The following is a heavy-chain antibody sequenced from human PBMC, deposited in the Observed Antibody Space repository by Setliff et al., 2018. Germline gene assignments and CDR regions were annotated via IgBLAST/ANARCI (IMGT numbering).Heavy chain of an antibody. CDR2: ISAYNDNT. D-gene: IGHD3-22*01. J-gene: IGHJ6*03. CDR1: GYTLTNYG. Sequence: ASVKVSCKASGYTLTNYGISWVRQAPGQGLEWMGWISAYNDNTNYAQKVQGRVTMTTDTSTSTAYMELRSLTSDDTAVYYCAREGRRYYDSSGYYYDPYYYYYMDVWGKGTTVTVS. CDR3: AREGRRYYDSSGYYYDPYYYYYMDV. V-gene: IGHV1-18*01.